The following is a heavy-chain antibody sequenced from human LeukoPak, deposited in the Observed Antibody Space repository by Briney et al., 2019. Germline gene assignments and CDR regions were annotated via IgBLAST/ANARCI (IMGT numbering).Heavy chain of an antibody. CDR3: ARGGGYCSGGSCCEFDY. V-gene: IGHV1-18*01. CDR2: ISAYNGDT. CDR1: GYTFSSFG. J-gene: IGHJ4*02. Sequence: ASVKVSCKASGYTFSSFGISWVRQAPGQGLEWMGWISAYNGDTNYAQKLQGRVTMTTDTSTSTAYMELRSLRSDDTAVYYCARGGGYCSGGSCCEFDYWGQGTLVTVSS. D-gene: IGHD2-15*01.